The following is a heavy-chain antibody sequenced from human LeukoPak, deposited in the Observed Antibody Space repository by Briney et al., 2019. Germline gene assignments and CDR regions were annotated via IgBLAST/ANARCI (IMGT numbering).Heavy chain of an antibody. CDR2: IYYSGST. J-gene: IGHJ6*02. Sequence: PSQTLSLTCTVSGGSISSGAYYWSWIRQPPGKGLEWIGYIYYSGSTYYNPSLKSRVTISVDTSKNQFSLKLSSVTAADTAVYYCARGSRDYDFWSGFYYYYGMDVWGQGTTVTVSS. D-gene: IGHD3-3*01. CDR3: ARGSRDYDFWSGFYYYYGMDV. V-gene: IGHV4-30-4*01. CDR1: GGSISSGAYY.